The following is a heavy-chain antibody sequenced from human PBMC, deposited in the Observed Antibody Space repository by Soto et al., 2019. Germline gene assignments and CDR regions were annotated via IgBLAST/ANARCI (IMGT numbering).Heavy chain of an antibody. J-gene: IGHJ4*02. V-gene: IGHV3-66*01. CDR2: IYSGGST. Sequence: EVQLVESGGGSVQPGGSLRLSCAASGFTVSSNYMNWVRQAPGKGLEWVSVIYSGGSTSYADSVKGRFTISRDNSKNTLYLQMNSLRAEDTAVYYCARGGGYCSGGSCYYLGWWGQGTLVTVSS. CDR3: ARGGGYCSGGSCYYLGW. D-gene: IGHD2-15*01. CDR1: GFTVSSNY.